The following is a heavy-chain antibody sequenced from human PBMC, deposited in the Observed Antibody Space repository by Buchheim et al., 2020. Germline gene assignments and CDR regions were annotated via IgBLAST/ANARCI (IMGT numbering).Heavy chain of an antibody. J-gene: IGHJ4*02. D-gene: IGHD2-2*01. V-gene: IGHV3-48*01. CDR3: ARVGYCSSTSCQGGFDY. CDR2: ISSSSSTI. CDR1: GFTFSSYS. Sequence: EAQLVESGGGLVQPGGSLRLSCAASGFTFSSYSMNWVRQAPGKGLEWVSYISSSSSTIYYADSVKGRFTISRDNAKNSLYLQMNSLRAEDTAVYYCARVGYCSSTSCQGGFDYWGQGTL.